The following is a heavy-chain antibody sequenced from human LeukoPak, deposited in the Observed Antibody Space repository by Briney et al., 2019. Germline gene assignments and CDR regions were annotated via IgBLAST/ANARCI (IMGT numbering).Heavy chain of an antibody. CDR3: ARVELEYYYDSSGHFDY. V-gene: IGHV3-21*01. Sequence: KPGGSLRLSCAASGFTFSSYSMNWVRQAPGQGLEWVSSISSSSSYIYYADSVKGRFTISRDNAKNSLYLQMNSLRAEDTAVCYCARVELEYYYDSSGHFDYWGQGTLVTVSS. J-gene: IGHJ4*02. CDR2: ISSSSSYI. CDR1: GFTFSSYS. D-gene: IGHD3-22*01.